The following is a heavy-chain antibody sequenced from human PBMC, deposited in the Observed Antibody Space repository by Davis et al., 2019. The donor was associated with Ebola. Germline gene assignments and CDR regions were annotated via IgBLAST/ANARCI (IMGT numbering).Heavy chain of an antibody. J-gene: IGHJ3*02. D-gene: IGHD1-26*01. CDR2: INPSGGST. Sequence: AASVKVSCKASGYTFTSYYMHWVRQAPGQGLEWMGIINPSGGSTSYAQKFQGRVTMTRDTSTSTVYMELSSLRSEDTAVYYCARDLAGSGSSVSAFDIWGQGTMATVSS. CDR1: GYTFTSYY. V-gene: IGHV1-46*01. CDR3: ARDLAGSGSSVSAFDI.